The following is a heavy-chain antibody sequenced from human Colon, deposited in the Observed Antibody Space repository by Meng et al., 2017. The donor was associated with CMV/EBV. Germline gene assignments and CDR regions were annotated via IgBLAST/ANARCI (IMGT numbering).Heavy chain of an antibody. CDR1: GFNFNSYA. V-gene: IGHV3-21*06. Sequence: GESLKISCVASGFNFNSYAMNWVRQAPGKGLEWVAAITADRKFMYYADSVKGRFVISRDNAKNSLFLQMNSLTAEDTAVYYCARDPFIKAFDIWGQGTMVTVSS. J-gene: IGHJ3*02. CDR3: ARDPFIKAFDI. CDR2: ITADRKFM.